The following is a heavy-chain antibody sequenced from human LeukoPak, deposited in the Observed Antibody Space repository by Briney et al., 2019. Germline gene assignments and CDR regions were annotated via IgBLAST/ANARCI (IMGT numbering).Heavy chain of an antibody. Sequence: ASVKVSCKASGYTFTSYDINWVRQAPGQGLEWMGWINPNSGGTNYAQKFQGRVTMTRDTSISTAYMELSRLRSDDTAVYYCALTRGYCSSTSCYDVLFDPWGQGTLVTVSS. J-gene: IGHJ5*02. V-gene: IGHV1-2*02. CDR1: GYTFTSYD. CDR3: ALTRGYCSSTSCYDVLFDP. D-gene: IGHD2-2*01. CDR2: INPNSGGT.